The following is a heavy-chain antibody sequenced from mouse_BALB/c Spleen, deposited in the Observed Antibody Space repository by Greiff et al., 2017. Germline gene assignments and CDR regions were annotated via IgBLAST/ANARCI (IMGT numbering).Heavy chain of an antibody. J-gene: IGHJ4*01. Sequence: QVQLKESGAELVRPGVSVKISCKGSGYTFTDYAMHWVKQSHAKSLEWIGVISTYYGDASYNQKFKGKATMTVDKSSSTAYMELARLTSEDSAIYYCARYDGYLYAMDYWGQGTSVTVSS. CDR2: ISTYYGDA. D-gene: IGHD2-3*01. V-gene: IGHV1S137*01. CDR1: GYTFTDYA. CDR3: ARYDGYLYAMDY.